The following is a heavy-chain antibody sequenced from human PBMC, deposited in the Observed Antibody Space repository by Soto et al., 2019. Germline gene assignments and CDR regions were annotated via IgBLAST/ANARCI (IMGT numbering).Heavy chain of an antibody. CDR2: IYYSGST. Sequence: SETLSLTCTVSGGSISSSSYYWGWIRQPPGKGLEWIGSIYYSGSTYYNPSLKSRVTISVDTSKNQFSLKLSSVTAADTAVYYCARHGGAIVVVPAATDAFDIWGQGTMVTVSS. D-gene: IGHD2-2*01. CDR3: ARHGGAIVVVPAATDAFDI. J-gene: IGHJ3*02. CDR1: GGSISSSSYY. V-gene: IGHV4-39*01.